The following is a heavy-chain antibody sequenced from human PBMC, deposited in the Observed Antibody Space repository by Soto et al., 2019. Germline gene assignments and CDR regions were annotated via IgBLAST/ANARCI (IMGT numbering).Heavy chain of an antibody. CDR1: GYTFTRYG. CDR3: ARDRRGYSSSWYGYYYYYYMDV. J-gene: IGHJ6*03. V-gene: IGHV1-18*01. D-gene: IGHD6-13*01. Sequence: ASVKVSCKASGYTFTRYGISWVRQAPGQGLEWMGWISAYNGNTNYAQKLQGRVTMTTDTSTSTAYMELRSLRSDDTAVYYCARDRRGYSSSWYGYYYYYYMDVWGKGTTVTVSS. CDR2: ISAYNGNT.